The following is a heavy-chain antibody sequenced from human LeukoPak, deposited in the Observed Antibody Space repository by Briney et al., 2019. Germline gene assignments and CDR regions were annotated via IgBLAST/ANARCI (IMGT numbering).Heavy chain of an antibody. D-gene: IGHD6-19*01. Sequence: ASVKVSCKASGYTFTSYYMHWVRQAPGQGLEWMGMINPSGGSTSYAQKFQGRVTMTRDTSTSTVYMELSSLRSEDTAVYYCARERGEYSSGWSWFDPWGQGTLVTVSS. J-gene: IGHJ5*02. V-gene: IGHV1-46*01. CDR1: GYTFTSYY. CDR3: ARERGEYSSGWSWFDP. CDR2: INPSGGST.